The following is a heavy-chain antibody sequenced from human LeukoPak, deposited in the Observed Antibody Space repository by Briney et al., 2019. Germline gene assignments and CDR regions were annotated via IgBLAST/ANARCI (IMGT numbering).Heavy chain of an antibody. D-gene: IGHD3-22*01. CDR1: GFTFDDYA. CDR3: AKDIRAHYYDSSGYIPGGYSDI. CDR2: ISWNSGSI. J-gene: IGHJ3*02. V-gene: IGHV3-9*01. Sequence: GGSLRLSCAASGFTFDDYAMHWVRQAPGKGLEWVSGISWNSGSIGYTDSVKGRFTISRDNAKNSLYLQMNSLRAEDTALYYCAKDIRAHYYDSSGYIPGGYSDIWGQGTMVTVSS.